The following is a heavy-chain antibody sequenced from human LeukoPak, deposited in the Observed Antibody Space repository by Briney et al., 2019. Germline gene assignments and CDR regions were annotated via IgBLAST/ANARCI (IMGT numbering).Heavy chain of an antibody. J-gene: IGHJ6*03. CDR2: INHSGST. D-gene: IGHD1-26*01. Sequence: SETLSLTCAVYGGSFSGYYWSWIRQPPGKGLEWIGEINHSGSTNYNPSLKSRVTISVDTSKNQFSLKLSSVTAADTAVYYCARVRWELVTSRNCYYYMDVWGKGTTVTVSS. V-gene: IGHV4-34*01. CDR3: ARVRWELVTSRNCYYYMDV. CDR1: GGSFSGYY.